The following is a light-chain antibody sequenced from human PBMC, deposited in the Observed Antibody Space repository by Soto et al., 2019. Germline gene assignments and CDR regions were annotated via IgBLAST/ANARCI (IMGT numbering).Light chain of an antibody. CDR3: QQYGGPPR. V-gene: IGKV3-20*01. J-gene: IGKJ1*01. CDR1: QSVTSSY. CDR2: GAS. Sequence: EIVLTQSPGTLSLSPGERATLSCRASQSVTSSYLAWYQQKPGQAPRLLIYGASSRATGIPDRFSGSGSGTDFTLTITRLEPEDFAVYYCQQYGGPPRFGQGTKVDIK.